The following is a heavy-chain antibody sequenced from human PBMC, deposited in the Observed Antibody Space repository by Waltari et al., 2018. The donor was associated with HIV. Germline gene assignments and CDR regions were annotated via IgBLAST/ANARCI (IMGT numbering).Heavy chain of an antibody. CDR2: IHSNGNT. D-gene: IGHD6-19*01. J-gene: IGHJ4*02. CDR1: GGSIRDYY. Sequence: QVQLQESGPGLVKTSAPLSLTCTVSGGSIRDYYGTWIRKPPGKGLEWIGHIHSNGNTNYSPSLQSRVTMSVDTSTSKKRFSLRLNSVTAADTAVYYCARGDGYGWTDHWGQGALVTVSS. V-gene: IGHV4-59*01. CDR3: ARGDGYGWTDH.